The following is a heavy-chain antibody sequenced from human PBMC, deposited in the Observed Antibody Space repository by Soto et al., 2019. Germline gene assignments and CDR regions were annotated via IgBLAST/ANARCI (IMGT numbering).Heavy chain of an antibody. V-gene: IGHV1-18*04. Sequence: AAVKVSCKASGYTFTSYGISWVRQAPGQGXEWMGWISAYNGNTNYVQKLQGRVTMTTDTSTSTAYMELRSLRSDDTAVYYCARDLGYCSSTSCFNYYYYYGMDVWGQGTTVTVSS. CDR2: ISAYNGNT. CDR1: GYTFTSYG. J-gene: IGHJ6*02. D-gene: IGHD2-2*01. CDR3: ARDLGYCSSTSCFNYYYYYGMDV.